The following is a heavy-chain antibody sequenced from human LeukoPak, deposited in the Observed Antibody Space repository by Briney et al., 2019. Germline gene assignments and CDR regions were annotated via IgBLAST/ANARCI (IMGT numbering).Heavy chain of an antibody. V-gene: IGHV1-46*01. CDR3: ARPLFCAFDNCGYWLDT. CDR1: GYTFTKYL. J-gene: IGHJ5*02. D-gene: IGHD1-20*01. CDR2: INPNGDAT. Sequence: VASVNVSCKTSGYTFTKYLIHWVRQAPGQGLEWVGTINPNGDATNYAPRLQGRLTLTQDTSTSTVYMELRGLTPDDTAVYYCARPLFCAFDNCGYWLDTWGPGTLATVSS.